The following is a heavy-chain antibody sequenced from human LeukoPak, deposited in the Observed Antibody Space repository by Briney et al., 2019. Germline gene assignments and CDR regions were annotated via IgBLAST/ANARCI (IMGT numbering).Heavy chain of an antibody. D-gene: IGHD6-19*01. V-gene: IGHV4-4*07. CDR1: GGSISSYY. CDR2: IYTSGST. J-gene: IGHJ3*01. Sequence: PSETLSLTCTVSGGSISSYYWSWIRPPAGKGLEWIGRIYTSGSTNYNPPLKSRVTMSVDTSKNQFSLKLSSVTAADTAVYYCARDIAVAALDAFDLWGQGTMVTVSS. CDR3: ARDIAVAALDAFDL.